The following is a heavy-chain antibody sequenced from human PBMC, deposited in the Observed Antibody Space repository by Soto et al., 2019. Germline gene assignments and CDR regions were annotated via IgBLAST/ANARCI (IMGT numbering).Heavy chain of an antibody. CDR1: GGSISSGGYY. CDR2: IYYSGST. V-gene: IGHV4-31*03. D-gene: IGHD3-10*01. Sequence: QVQLQESGPGLVKPSQTLSLTCTVSGGSISSGGYYWSWIRQHPGKGLEWIGYIYYSGSTYYNPSLKMRVTISVDTSKNQFSLKLSSVTAADTAVYYCARGGLLWFGELLAQPYYFDYWGQGTLVTVSS. CDR3: ARGGLLWFGELLAQPYYFDY. J-gene: IGHJ4*02.